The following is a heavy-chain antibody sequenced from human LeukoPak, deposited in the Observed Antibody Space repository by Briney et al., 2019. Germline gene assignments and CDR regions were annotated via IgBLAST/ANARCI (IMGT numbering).Heavy chain of an antibody. J-gene: IGHJ4*02. Sequence: GASVKVSCKVSGYTLTELSMHWVRQAPGKGLEWMGGIDPEDGETIYAQKFQGRVTMTEDTSTDTAYMELSSLRSEDTAVYYCATDPGAAAGTSDYWGQGTLVTVSS. CDR2: IDPEDGET. D-gene: IGHD6-13*01. CDR1: GYTLTELS. V-gene: IGHV1-24*01. CDR3: ATDPGAAAGTSDY.